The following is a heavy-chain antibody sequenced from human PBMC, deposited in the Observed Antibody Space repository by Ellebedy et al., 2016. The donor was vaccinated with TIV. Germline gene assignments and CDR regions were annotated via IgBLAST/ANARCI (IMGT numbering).Heavy chain of an antibody. CDR1: GGTFSSYA. Sequence: ASVKVSCKASGGTFSSYAISWVRQAPGQGLEWMGGIIPIFGTANYAQKFQGRVTITADESTSTAYMELSSLRSEDTAVYYCVRGLASPATVDYWGQGTLVTVSS. J-gene: IGHJ4*02. CDR3: VRGLASPATVDY. D-gene: IGHD3-16*01. CDR2: IIPIFGTA. V-gene: IGHV1-69*13.